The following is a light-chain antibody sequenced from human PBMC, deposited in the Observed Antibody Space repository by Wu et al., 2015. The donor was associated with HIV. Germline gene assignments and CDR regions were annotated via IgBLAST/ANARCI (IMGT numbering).Light chain of an antibody. J-gene: IGKJ5*01. V-gene: IGKV3-20*01. CDR2: GAS. Sequence: EIVLTQSPGTLSLSPGERATLSCRASQSVSSSYLAWYQQKPGQAPRLLIYGASSRATGIPDRFSGSGPGTDFTLTISRLEPEDFAVYYCQQYGSFPRTFGQGTRLEIK. CDR3: QQYGSFPRT. CDR1: QSVSSSY.